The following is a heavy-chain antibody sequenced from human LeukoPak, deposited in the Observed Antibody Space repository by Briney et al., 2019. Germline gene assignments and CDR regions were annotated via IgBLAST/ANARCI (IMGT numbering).Heavy chain of an antibody. CDR3: ARDRIAAAGTSKYYYYYYMDV. CDR1: DGSISSYY. J-gene: IGHJ6*03. CDR2: IYYSGST. D-gene: IGHD6-13*01. Sequence: SQTLSLTCTVSDGSISSYYWSWIRQPPGKGLEWIGYIYYSGSTNYNPSLKSRVTISVDTSKNQFSLKLSSVTAADTAVYYCARDRIAAAGTSKYYYYYYMDVWGKGTTVTVSS. V-gene: IGHV4-59*01.